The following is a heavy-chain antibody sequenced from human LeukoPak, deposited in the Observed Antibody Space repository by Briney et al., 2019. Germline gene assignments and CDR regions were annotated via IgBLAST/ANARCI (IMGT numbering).Heavy chain of an antibody. D-gene: IGHD1-1*01. Sequence: GGSLRPSCAASGFTFSSDGIHWVRQAPGKGLEWVAVLSDDGSNTYYADSVEGRFTIPRDNSTNTLYLRLNSLRADDTAVYYCARAGGGLDLWGQGAIVTVSS. CDR2: LSDDGSNT. CDR3: ARAGGGLDL. J-gene: IGHJ3*01. V-gene: IGHV3-30*03. CDR1: GFTFSSDG.